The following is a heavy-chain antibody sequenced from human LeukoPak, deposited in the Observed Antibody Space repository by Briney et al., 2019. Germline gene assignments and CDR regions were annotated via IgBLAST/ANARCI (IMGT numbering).Heavy chain of an antibody. CDR2: INPSGGST. Sequence: GASVKVSCKASGYTFTSYYMHWVRQAPGQGLEWMGIINPSGGSTSYAQKFQGRVTMTRDMSTSTAYMELSRLRSDDTAVYYCARGMEPYYYMDVWGKGTTVTVSS. J-gene: IGHJ6*03. V-gene: IGHV1-46*01. CDR1: GYTFTSYY. CDR3: ARGMEPYYYMDV. D-gene: IGHD1-26*01.